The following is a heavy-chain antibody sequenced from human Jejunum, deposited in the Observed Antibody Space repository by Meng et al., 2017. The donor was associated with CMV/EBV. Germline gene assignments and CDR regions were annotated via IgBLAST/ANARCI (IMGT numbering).Heavy chain of an antibody. J-gene: IGHJ4*02. CDR1: GFSFSSYA. CDR2: VSGSGTNT. CDR3: AKGLTMIWGAWDY. D-gene: IGHD3-10*01. Sequence: ASGFSFSSYAMSWVRQAPGKGLEWVSGVSGSGTNTYYADSVKGRFTISRDNSKKTLYLQMNSLRAEDTAIYYCAKGLTMIWGAWDYWGQGTLVTVSS. V-gene: IGHV3-23*01.